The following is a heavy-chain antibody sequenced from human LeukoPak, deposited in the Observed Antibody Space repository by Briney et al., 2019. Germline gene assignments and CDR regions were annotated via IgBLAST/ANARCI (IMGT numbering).Heavy chain of an antibody. J-gene: IGHJ6*03. CDR1: GDSISSNSAA. D-gene: IGHD6-13*01. V-gene: IGHV6-1*01. Sequence: SQTLSLTCAISGDSISSNSAAWNWIRQSPSRGLEWLGRTYYRSKWYNDYAVSVKSRITINPDTSKNKFSLQLNSVTPEDTAVYYCARESYSSSWYAWVETYYYYYMDVWGKGTTVTVSS. CDR2: TYYRSKWYN. CDR3: ARESYSSSWYAWVETYYYYYMDV.